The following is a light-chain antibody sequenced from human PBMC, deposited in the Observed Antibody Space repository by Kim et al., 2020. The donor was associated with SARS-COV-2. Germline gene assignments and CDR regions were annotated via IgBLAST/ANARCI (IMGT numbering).Light chain of an antibody. CDR3: NSRDSSGNVV. V-gene: IGLV3-19*01. J-gene: IGLJ2*01. CDR2: GKN. Sequence: VALGQTVRITCQGDSLRSYYASWYQQKPGQAPVLVIYGKNNRPSGIPDRFSGSSSGNTASLTITGAQAEDEADYYCNSRDSSGNVVFGGGIQLTVL. CDR1: SLRSYY.